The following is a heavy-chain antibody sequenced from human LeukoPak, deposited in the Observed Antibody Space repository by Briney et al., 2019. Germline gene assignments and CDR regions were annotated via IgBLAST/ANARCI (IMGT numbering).Heavy chain of an antibody. V-gene: IGHV1-69*01. CDR2: IIPIFGTA. J-gene: IGHJ4*02. Sequence: SVKVSCKASGGTFSSYAISWVRQAPGQGLEWMGGIIPIFGTANYAQKFQGRVTITADESTSTAYMELSSLRSEDTAVYYCARDRGYYYDSSGYYGYFDYWGQGTLVTVSS. D-gene: IGHD3-22*01. CDR1: GGTFSSYA. CDR3: ARDRGYYYDSSGYYGYFDY.